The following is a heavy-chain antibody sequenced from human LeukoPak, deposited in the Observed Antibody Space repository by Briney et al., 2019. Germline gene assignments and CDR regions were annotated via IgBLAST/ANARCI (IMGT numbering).Heavy chain of an antibody. CDR1: GYTFTSYG. V-gene: IGHV1-18*01. D-gene: IGHD3-22*01. CDR2: ISAYNGNT. CDR3: ARGGPPGYYYDSSGYLIY. Sequence: ASVKVSCKASGYTFTSYGISWVRQAPGQGLEWMGWISAYNGNTNYARKLQGRVTMTTDTSTSTAYMELRSLRSDDTAVYYCARGGPPGYYYDSSGYLIYWGQGTLVTVSS. J-gene: IGHJ4*02.